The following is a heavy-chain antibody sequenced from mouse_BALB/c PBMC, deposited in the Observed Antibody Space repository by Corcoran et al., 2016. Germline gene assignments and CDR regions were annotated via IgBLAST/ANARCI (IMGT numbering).Heavy chain of an antibody. D-gene: IGHD2-1*01. J-gene: IGHJ3*01. V-gene: IGHV1-9*01. CDR1: GYTFSSYW. CDR3: ARMGNYRFAY. Sequence: QVQLQQSGAELMKPGAPVKIPCKATGYTFSSYWIAWVKQRPGHGLEWIGEILPGSVSTNYNEKFKGKATFTADTSSNTAYMQLSILTSEDSAGYYCARMGNYRFAYWGQGTLVTVSA. CDR2: ILPGSVST.